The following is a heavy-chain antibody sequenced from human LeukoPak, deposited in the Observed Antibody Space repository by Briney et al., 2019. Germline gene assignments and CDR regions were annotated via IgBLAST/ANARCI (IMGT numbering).Heavy chain of an antibody. Sequence: SETLSLTCTVSGGSISSSSYYWGWIRQPPGKGLEWIGYIYYSGSTNYNPSLKSRVTISVDTSKNQFSLKLSSVTAADTAVYYCARGGSSISYYFDYWGQGTLVTVSS. D-gene: IGHD2-2*01. CDR2: IYYSGST. CDR3: ARGGSSISYYFDY. V-gene: IGHV4-61*05. J-gene: IGHJ4*02. CDR1: GGSISSSSYY.